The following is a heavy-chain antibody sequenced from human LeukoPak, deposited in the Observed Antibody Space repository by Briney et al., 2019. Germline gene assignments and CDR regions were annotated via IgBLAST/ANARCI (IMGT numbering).Heavy chain of an antibody. V-gene: IGHV3-23*01. Sequence: PWGSLRLSCAASGFTFSSYAMSWVRQAPGKGLEWVSAISGSGGSTYYADSVKGRFTISRDNSKNTLYLQMSSLRAEDTAVYYCAKDSQLWQPYYFDYWGQGTLVTVSS. CDR2: ISGSGGST. D-gene: IGHD5-18*01. CDR3: AKDSQLWQPYYFDY. CDR1: GFTFSSYA. J-gene: IGHJ4*02.